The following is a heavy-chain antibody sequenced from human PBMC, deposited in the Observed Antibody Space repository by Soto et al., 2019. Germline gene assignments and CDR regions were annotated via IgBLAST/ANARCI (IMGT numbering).Heavy chain of an antibody. CDR2: IFYSGTT. J-gene: IGHJ6*02. D-gene: IGHD2-15*01. CDR1: GASISSSGYY. Sequence: KPSETLSLTCTVSGASISSSGYYWGWIRQPPGKGLEWIGSIFYSGTTYYNPSLKSRVTLSVDTSRNQFSLKLSSVTAADTAVYYCARGAGSPTYYYNMDVWGQGTTVTVSS. CDR3: ARGAGSPTYYYNMDV. V-gene: IGHV4-39*01.